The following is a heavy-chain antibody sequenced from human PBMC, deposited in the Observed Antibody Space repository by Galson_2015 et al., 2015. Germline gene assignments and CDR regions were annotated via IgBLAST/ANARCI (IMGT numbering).Heavy chain of an antibody. CDR1: GFSFRSYW. CDR3: SLTLNDVSDV. CDR2: IKEDGSEK. Sequence: SLRLSCAVSGFSFRSYWMAWVRQAPGKGLEWVANIKEDGSEKNYVDSVKGRFSISRDNAKNSLFLQLNSLRVEDTAVYFCSLTLNDVSDVWGQGTIVTVSS. J-gene: IGHJ3*01. D-gene: IGHD1-1*01. V-gene: IGHV3-7*01.